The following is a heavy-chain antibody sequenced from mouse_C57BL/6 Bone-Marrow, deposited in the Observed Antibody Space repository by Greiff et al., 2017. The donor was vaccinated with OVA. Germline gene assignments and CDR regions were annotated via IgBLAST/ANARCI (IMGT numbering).Heavy chain of an antibody. CDR3: TGDYSNYYTMDY. J-gene: IGHJ4*01. D-gene: IGHD2-5*01. V-gene: IGHV1-15*01. CDR1: GYTFTDYE. CDR2: IDPETGGT. Sequence: QVQLQQSGAELVRPGASVTLSCKASGYTFTDYEMHWVKQTPVHGLEWIGAIDPETGGTAYNQKFKGKAILTADKSSSTAYMELRSLTSEDSAVYYCTGDYSNYYTMDYWGQGTSVTVSS.